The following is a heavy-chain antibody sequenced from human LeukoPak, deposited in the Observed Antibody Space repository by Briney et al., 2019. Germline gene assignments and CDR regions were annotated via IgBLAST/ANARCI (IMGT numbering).Heavy chain of an antibody. J-gene: IGHJ4*02. CDR3: AKDKDVYAYGGVDY. CDR2: ISGGGGRT. D-gene: IGHD3-10*01. Sequence: GGSLRLSCAVSGFTFSTYAMSWVRQPPGKGLEWVSGISGGGGRTYYADSVKGRFTISRENSNNTLFLQMNSLRVEDTAVYYCAKDKDVYAYGGVDYWGQGTLVTVSS. V-gene: IGHV3-23*01. CDR1: GFTFSTYA.